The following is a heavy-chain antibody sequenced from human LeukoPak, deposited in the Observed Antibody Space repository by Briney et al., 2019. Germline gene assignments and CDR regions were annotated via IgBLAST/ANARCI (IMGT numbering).Heavy chain of an antibody. Sequence: GGSLRLSCAASAFTFDDYAMHWVRLVPGKGLEWVSGISWNSGHIGYADSVRGRFTLSRDNAKNSLYLQMNSLRPEDMALYYCARGTATGGRLDYWGQGTLVTVSS. V-gene: IGHV3-9*03. D-gene: IGHD5-24*01. CDR2: ISWNSGHI. J-gene: IGHJ4*02. CDR1: AFTFDDYA. CDR3: ARGTATGGRLDY.